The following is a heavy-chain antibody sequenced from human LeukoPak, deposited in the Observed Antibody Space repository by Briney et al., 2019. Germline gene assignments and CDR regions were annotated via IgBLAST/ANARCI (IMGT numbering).Heavy chain of an antibody. CDR1: GFSFSDYW. CDR3: AKAPPYKKYFDY. D-gene: IGHD1-1*01. V-gene: IGHV3-23*01. Sequence: GGSLRLSCAASGFSFSDYWIHWVRQAPGKGLEWVSTISNSGDATYYADSVKGRFTISRDNSKNTLYLQMNSLRAEDTAVYYCAKAPPYKKYFDYWGQGTLVTVSS. CDR2: ISNSGDAT. J-gene: IGHJ4*02.